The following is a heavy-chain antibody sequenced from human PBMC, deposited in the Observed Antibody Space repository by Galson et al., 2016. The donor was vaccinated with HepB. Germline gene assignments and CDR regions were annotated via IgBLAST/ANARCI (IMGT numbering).Heavy chain of an antibody. V-gene: IGHV1-2*02. D-gene: IGHD3-3*01. CDR2: VNPHTGGT. J-gene: IGHJ6*04. CDR1: GYSFSDYH. CDR3: ARVGNFDFLSGYYRYGMDV. Sequence: SVKVSCKASGYSFSDYHIHWVRQAPGRGLEWMGWVNPHTGGTDYAQKFQGRVTITRATSIATVYMELKRLRSDDTALYFCARVGNFDFLSGYYRYGMDVWGKGTTVTVSS.